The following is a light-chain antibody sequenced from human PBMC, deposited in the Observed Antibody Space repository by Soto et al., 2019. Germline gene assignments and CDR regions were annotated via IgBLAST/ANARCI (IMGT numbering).Light chain of an antibody. J-gene: IGKJ5*01. Sequence: EIVIQPAPDALFVSLGVEATLPSTPVQSVTTHLAGYQHKPGQAPRLLISGAPTRASVIPARFSGGGSVTEFTLTTSSLQSEDFAVYYCQQYNNWPPLTFGQGTRLEI. CDR2: GAP. CDR3: QQYNNWPPLT. CDR1: QSVTTH. V-gene: IGKV3-15*01.